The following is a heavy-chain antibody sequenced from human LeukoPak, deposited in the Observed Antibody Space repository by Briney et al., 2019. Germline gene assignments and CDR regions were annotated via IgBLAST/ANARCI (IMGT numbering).Heavy chain of an antibody. D-gene: IGHD3-22*01. CDR2: ISGSGDNT. J-gene: IGHJ4*02. V-gene: IGHV3-23*01. CDR3: AKGSYYDSSGSFYFDY. CDR1: GFTFSSYA. Sequence: GGSLRLSCVASGFTFSSYAMSWVRQAPGKGLEWVSGISGSGDNTYYADSVKGRFTISRDNSKNTLYVQVNSLGTEDTAAYYCAKGSYYDSSGSFYFDYWGQGTLATVSS.